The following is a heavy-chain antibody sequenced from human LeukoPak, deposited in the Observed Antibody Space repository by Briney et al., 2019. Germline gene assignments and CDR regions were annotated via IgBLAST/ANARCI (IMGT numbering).Heavy chain of an antibody. J-gene: IGHJ4*02. V-gene: IGHV3-21*01. Sequence: PGGSLRLSCAASGFTFSSYSMNWVRQAPGKGLEWVSSISSSSSYIYYADSVKGRFTISRDNAKNSLYLQMNSLRTEDTAVYYCARGMTTVTAAFDYWGQGTLVTVFS. CDR3: ARGMTTVTAAFDY. CDR1: GFTFSSYS. CDR2: ISSSSSYI. D-gene: IGHD4-17*01.